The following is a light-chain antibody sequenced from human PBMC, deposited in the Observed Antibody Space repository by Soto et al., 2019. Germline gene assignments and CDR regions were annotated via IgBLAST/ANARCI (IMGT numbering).Light chain of an antibody. CDR1: QDIRND. J-gene: IGKJ1*01. Sequence: IQMTQSPSSLSASVGDRVTITCRASQDIRNDLGWYQQKPGKAPKLLIYAASSRATGIPDRFSGSGSGTDFTLTISRLEPEDFAVYYCQQYGSSPTWTFGQGTKVEIK. V-gene: IGKV1-17*01. CDR2: AAS. CDR3: QQYGSSPTWT.